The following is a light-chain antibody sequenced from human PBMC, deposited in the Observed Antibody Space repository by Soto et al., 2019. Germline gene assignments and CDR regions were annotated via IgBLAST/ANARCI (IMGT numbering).Light chain of an antibody. V-gene: IGKV3-11*01. CDR2: DAS. CDR3: QQRSNGRDLT. Sequence: EIVLTQSPATLSLSPGERATLSCRASQSVSSYLAWYQQKPGQAPRLLIYDASNRATGIPARFSGSGSGTDFTLTISSLEPEDFAVYYCQQRSNGRDLTFGGGTKVEIK. CDR1: QSVSSY. J-gene: IGKJ4*01.